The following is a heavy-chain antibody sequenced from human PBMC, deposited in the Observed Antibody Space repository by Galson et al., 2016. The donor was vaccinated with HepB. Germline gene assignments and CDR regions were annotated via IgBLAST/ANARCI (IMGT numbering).Heavy chain of an antibody. CDR1: GGSIRSKY. Sequence: SETLSLTCSVSGGSIRSKYWSWVRQPPGKGLEWIGYIFYTGITNYHPSLEGRVIISMDTSKNEFSLKLSSLTAADTAVYYCVRDNGYSYGYQFDYWGQGTLVTVSS. CDR3: VRDNGYSYGYQFDY. D-gene: IGHD5-18*01. V-gene: IGHV4-59*01. CDR2: IFYTGIT. J-gene: IGHJ4*02.